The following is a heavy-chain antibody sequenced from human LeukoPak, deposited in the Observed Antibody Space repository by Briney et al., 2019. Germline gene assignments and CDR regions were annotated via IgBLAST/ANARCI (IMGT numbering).Heavy chain of an antibody. J-gene: IGHJ6*02. CDR2: IYTSGST. D-gene: IGHD2-15*01. V-gene: IGHV4-4*07. CDR1: GGSISSYY. CDR3: ASSALGYCSGGSCAAYYYYGMDV. Sequence: PSETLSLTCTVSGGSISSYYWSWIRQPAGKGLEWIGRIYTSGSTNYNPSLKSRVTVSVDTSKNQFSLKLSSVTAADTAVYYCASSALGYCSGGSCAAYYYYGMDVWGQGTTVTVSS.